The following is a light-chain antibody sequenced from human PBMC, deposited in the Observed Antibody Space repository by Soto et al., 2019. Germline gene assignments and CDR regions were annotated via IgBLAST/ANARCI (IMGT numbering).Light chain of an antibody. CDR1: TRDVGSYNL. Sequence: QSALTQPASVSGSPGQSITITCTGTTRDVGSYNLISWYQQHPGKAPKVIIKELNKRPSGVSNRFSGSKSGNTASLTISGLQPEDEADYYCFSYAGMPYVFGTGTKVTVL. V-gene: IGLV2-23*02. CDR3: FSYAGMPYV. J-gene: IGLJ1*01. CDR2: ELN.